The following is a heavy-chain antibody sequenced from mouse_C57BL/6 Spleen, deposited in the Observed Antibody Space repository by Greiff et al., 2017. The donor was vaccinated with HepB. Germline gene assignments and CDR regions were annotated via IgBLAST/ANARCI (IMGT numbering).Heavy chain of an antibody. CDR1: GFNIKNTY. J-gene: IGHJ1*03. V-gene: IGHV14-3*01. Sequence: EVKVVESVAELVRPGASVKLSCTASGFNIKNTYMHWVKQRPEQGLEWIGRIDPANGNTKYAPKFQGKATITADTSSNTAYLQLSSLTSEDTAIYYCARDDSFPTVVATDFDVWGTGTTVTVSS. CDR2: IDPANGNT. CDR3: ARDDSFPTVVATDFDV. D-gene: IGHD1-1*01.